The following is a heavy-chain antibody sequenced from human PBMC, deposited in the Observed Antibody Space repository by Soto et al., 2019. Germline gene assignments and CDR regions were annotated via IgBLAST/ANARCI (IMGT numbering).Heavy chain of an antibody. CDR2: INPSGGST. J-gene: IGHJ6*02. V-gene: IGHV1-46*01. CDR1: GYTFTSYY. Sequence: QVQLVQSGAEVKKPGASVKVSCKASGYTFTSYYMHWVRQAPGQGLEWMGIINPSGGSTTYAQKFQGRVTMTRDTSTSTVYMELSSLRSEATAVYYCARAKGSCGSCYSQDGPEYYYYGMDVWGQGTTVTVSS. D-gene: IGHD2-15*01. CDR3: ARAKGSCGSCYSQDGPEYYYYGMDV.